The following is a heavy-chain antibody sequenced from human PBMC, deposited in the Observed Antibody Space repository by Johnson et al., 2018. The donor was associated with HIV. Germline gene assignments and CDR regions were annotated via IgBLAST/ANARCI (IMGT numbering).Heavy chain of an antibody. CDR2: PHRTGGST. Sequence: VQLVESGGGLVRPGGSLRLSCAASGFTFDDYGMSWVRQAPAPGLDSASAPHRTGGSTGYAASVKGRFTISRDNAKTSLYLQMNSLRAEDTALYYCARESSLGGDAFDIWGQGTMVTVSS. V-gene: IGHV3-20*04. CDR1: GFTFDDYG. J-gene: IGHJ3*02. CDR3: ARESSLGGDAFDI. D-gene: IGHD1-26*01.